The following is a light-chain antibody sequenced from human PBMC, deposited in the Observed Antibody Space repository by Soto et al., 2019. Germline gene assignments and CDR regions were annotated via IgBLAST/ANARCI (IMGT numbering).Light chain of an antibody. J-gene: IGKJ1*01. CDR3: QQYKNWPRT. CDR2: GAS. V-gene: IGKV3-15*01. Sequence: ETVMTQSPATLSVSPGDRATLSCTASQSVSNNLVWYQQKPSQAPRLLTYGASTRATAIPDRFSGSGSGTEFTLTISSLQSEDFAVYYCQQYKNWPRTFGQGTKVEIK. CDR1: QSVSNN.